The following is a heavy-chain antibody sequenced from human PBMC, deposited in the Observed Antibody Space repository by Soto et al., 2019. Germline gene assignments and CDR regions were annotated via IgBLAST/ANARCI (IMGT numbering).Heavy chain of an antibody. D-gene: IGHD1-1*01. J-gene: IGHJ6*02. Sequence: QVQLVQSGAELRKPGSSVKVSCKASGGTFSDFTINWVRQAPGQRLEWMGGIIPIFDTANYAEKFQGRVTITADESTRTSFMEVSSLRSEDTAVYYCARNGTQTGYSYGMDVWGQGSMVTVSS. CDR3: ARNGTQTGYSYGMDV. V-gene: IGHV1-69*01. CDR2: IIPIFDTA. CDR1: GGTFSDFT.